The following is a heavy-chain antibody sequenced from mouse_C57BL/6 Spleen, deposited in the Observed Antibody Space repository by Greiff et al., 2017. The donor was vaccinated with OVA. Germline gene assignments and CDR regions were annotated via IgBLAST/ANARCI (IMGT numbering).Heavy chain of an antibody. CDR2: IYPGDGDT. V-gene: IGHV1-82*01. D-gene: IGHD2-4*01. CDR1: GYAFSSSW. Sequence: QVQLQQSGPELVKPGASVKISCKASGYAFSSSWMNWVKQRPGKGLEWIGRIYPGDGDTTYNGKFKGKATLTADKSSSTAYMQLSSLTSEDSAVYFCASPYDYDKNWYFDVWGTGTTVTVSS. J-gene: IGHJ1*03. CDR3: ASPYDYDKNWYFDV.